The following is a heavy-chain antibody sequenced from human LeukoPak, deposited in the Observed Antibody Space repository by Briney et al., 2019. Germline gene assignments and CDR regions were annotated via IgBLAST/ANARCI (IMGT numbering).Heavy chain of an antibody. V-gene: IGHV3-33*06. J-gene: IGHJ4*02. CDR1: GFTFSSYG. CDR3: AKARWDIIIVPSSYYFDY. Sequence: PGGSLRHSCAASGFTFSSYGMHWVRQAPRRGVEWVAGVWYDGSNKYYADSVKGRYTISRDNSKNTLYLQMNSRRAEDTAVYYCAKARWDIIIVPSSYYFDYWGQGTLVTVSS. CDR2: VWYDGSNK. D-gene: IGHD2-2*01.